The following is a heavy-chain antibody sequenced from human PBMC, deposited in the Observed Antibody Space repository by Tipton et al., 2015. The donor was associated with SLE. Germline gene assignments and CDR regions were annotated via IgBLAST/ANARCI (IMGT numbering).Heavy chain of an antibody. Sequence: TLSLTCTVSGGSISSYYWSWIRQPPGKGLEWIGYIYYSGSTNYNSSLKSRVTISVDTSKNQFSLRLSSVTAADTAVYYCARALGATIFGVGYWGQGTLVTVSS. V-gene: IGHV4-59*01. CDR1: GGSISSYY. D-gene: IGHD3-3*01. J-gene: IGHJ4*02. CDR3: ARALGATIFGVGY. CDR2: IYYSGST.